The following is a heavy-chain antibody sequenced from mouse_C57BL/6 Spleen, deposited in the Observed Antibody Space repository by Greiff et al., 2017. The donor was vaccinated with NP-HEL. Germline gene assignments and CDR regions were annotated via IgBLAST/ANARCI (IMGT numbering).Heavy chain of an antibody. CDR3: ARELGRFAY. CDR1: GYTFTSYC. J-gene: IGHJ3*01. V-gene: IGHV1-53*01. Sequence: QVQLQQSGTELVKPGASVKLSCTASGYTFTSYCMHWVKQRPGQGLEWIGNINPSNGGTNYNAKFKSKATLTADKSSSTAYMQLSSLTSEDSSVDYGARELGRFAYWGQGTLVTVSS. D-gene: IGHD4-1*01. CDR2: INPSNGGT.